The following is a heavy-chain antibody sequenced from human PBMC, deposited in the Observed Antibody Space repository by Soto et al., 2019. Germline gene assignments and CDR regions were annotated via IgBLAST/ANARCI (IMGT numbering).Heavy chain of an antibody. V-gene: IGHV3-23*01. J-gene: IGHJ6*02. Sequence: GGSLRLSCAASGFTFSSYAMSWVRQAPGKGLEWVSAISGSGGSTYYADSVKGRFTISRDNSKNTLYLQMNSLRAEDTAVYYCAKDLWAAAGTEYYYGMDVWGQGTTVTVSS. CDR3: AKDLWAAAGTEYYYGMDV. CDR1: GFTFSSYA. D-gene: IGHD6-13*01. CDR2: ISGSGGST.